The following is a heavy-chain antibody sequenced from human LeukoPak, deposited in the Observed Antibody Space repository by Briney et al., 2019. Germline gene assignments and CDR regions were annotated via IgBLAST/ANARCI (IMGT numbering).Heavy chain of an antibody. CDR1: GFTFSGYG. CDR3: ATDRGYSSFDY. Sequence: GGSLRLSCAASGFTFSGYGMSWVRQAPGKGLEGVSVITGSGNSRYYADSVNGRFTISRDNSKNTLYLHLNSLRVEDTAVYYCATDRGYSSFDYWGQGTLVTVSS. D-gene: IGHD3-22*01. J-gene: IGHJ4*02. CDR2: ITGSGNSR. V-gene: IGHV3-23*01.